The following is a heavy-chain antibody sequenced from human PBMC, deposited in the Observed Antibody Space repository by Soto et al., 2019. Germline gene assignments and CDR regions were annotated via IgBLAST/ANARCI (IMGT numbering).Heavy chain of an antibody. CDR3: TTFGGGYCSSTSCYPLYYYYMDV. CDR2: IKSKTDGGTT. CDR1: GSTFSNAW. D-gene: IGHD2-2*01. J-gene: IGHJ6*03. V-gene: IGHV3-15*01. Sequence: EVQLVESGGGLVKPGGSLRLSCAASGSTFSNAWMSWVRQAPGKGLEWVGRIKSKTDGGTTDYAAPVKGRFTISRDDSKNTLYLQMNSLKTEDTAVYYCTTFGGGYCSSTSCYPLYYYYMDVWGKGTTVTVSS.